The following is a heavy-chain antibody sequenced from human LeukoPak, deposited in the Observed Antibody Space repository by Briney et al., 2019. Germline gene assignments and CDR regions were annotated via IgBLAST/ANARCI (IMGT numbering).Heavy chain of an antibody. Sequence: GGSLRLSCAASGFTFGDYAMSWVRQAPGKGLEWVSGITGSGGSTYYADSVKGRFTISRDNSKNTLFLQMSSLRADDTAVYYCAKDRAMPYFDYWGQGTLVTVSS. CDR1: GFTFGDYA. J-gene: IGHJ4*02. CDR2: ITGSGGST. CDR3: AKDRAMPYFDY. V-gene: IGHV3-23*01. D-gene: IGHD2-2*01.